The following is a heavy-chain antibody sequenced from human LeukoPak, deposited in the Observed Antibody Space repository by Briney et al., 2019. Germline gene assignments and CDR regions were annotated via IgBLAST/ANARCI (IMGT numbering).Heavy chain of an antibody. CDR1: GGSISSYY. J-gene: IGHJ4*02. CDR3: ARAGTLDGYNSGFDY. D-gene: IGHD5-24*01. CDR2: IYTSGST. V-gene: IGHV4-4*07. Sequence: PSETLSLTCTVSGGSISSYYWSWIRQPAGKGLEWIGRIYTSGSTNYNPSLQSRVTISVDTSKNQFSLKISSLTAADTAVYYCARAGTLDGYNSGFDYWGQGTLVTVSS.